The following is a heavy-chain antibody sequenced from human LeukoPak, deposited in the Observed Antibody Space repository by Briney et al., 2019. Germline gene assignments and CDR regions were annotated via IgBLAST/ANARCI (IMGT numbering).Heavy chain of an antibody. V-gene: IGHV3-33*06. CDR1: GFTFSSYG. CDR3: AKDTAMVTYRGYYYYGMDV. Sequence: GRSLRLSCAASGFTFSSYGMHWVRQGPGKGLEWVAVIWYDGSNKYYADSVKGRFTISRDNSKNTLYLQMNSLRAEDTAVYYCAKDTAMVTYRGYYYYGMDVWGKGTTVTVSS. D-gene: IGHD5-18*01. J-gene: IGHJ6*04. CDR2: IWYDGSNK.